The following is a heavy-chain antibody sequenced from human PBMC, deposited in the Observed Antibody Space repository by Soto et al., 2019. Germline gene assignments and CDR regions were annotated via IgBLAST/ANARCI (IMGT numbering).Heavy chain of an antibody. Sequence: SATLSITCAVTVGSIRSGGYSCSWIRQPPGKGLDWIGYLYHSGSTDFIPSLKSRVTMSIDTSQNQVSLNLTSVTNADTAVYYCAATPRYWGQGTLVTVS. D-gene: IGHD2-15*01. CDR3: AATPRY. V-gene: IGHV4-30-2*02. CDR2: LYHSGST. J-gene: IGHJ4*02. CDR1: VGSIRSGGYS.